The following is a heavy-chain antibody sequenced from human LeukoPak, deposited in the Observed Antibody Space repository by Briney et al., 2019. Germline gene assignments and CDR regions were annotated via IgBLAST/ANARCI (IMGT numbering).Heavy chain of an antibody. CDR1: GASISSYY. J-gene: IGHJ3*02. D-gene: IGHD5-18*01. Sequence: SETLSLTCTVSGASISSYYWSWIRQPPGKGLEWIGYIYYSGSTNYNPSLKSRVTISVDTSKNQFSLKLNSVTAADTAVYYCARPGVGSGRYGAFDIWGQGTMVTVSS. V-gene: IGHV4-59*08. CDR2: IYYSGST. CDR3: ARPGVGSGRYGAFDI.